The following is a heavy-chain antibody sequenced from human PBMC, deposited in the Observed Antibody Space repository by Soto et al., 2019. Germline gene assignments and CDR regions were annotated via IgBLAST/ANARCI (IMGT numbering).Heavy chain of an antibody. CDR3: AKDLECSSTSCYVYYDRPRDY. CDR2: ISGSGGST. J-gene: IGHJ4*02. V-gene: IGHV3-23*01. Sequence: PGGSLRLSCADSGFTFSSYAMSWVRQAPGKGLEWVSAISGSGGSTYYADSVKGRFTISRDNSKNTLYLQMNSLRAEDTAVYYCAKDLECSSTSCYVYYDRPRDYWGQGTLVTVSS. D-gene: IGHD2-2*01. CDR1: GFTFSSYA.